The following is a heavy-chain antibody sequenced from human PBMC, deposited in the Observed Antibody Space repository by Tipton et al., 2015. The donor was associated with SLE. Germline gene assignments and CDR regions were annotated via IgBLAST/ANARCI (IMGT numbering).Heavy chain of an antibody. J-gene: IGHJ3*02. CDR2: ISASGSST. Sequence: GSLRLSCAASGFTFSSYSMSWVRQAPGKGLEWLSVISASGSSTYYADSVKGRFTISRDNSKNTLYLEINSLKTEDTAVYYCTRDGMGGAFDIWGQGTMVTVSS. CDR3: TRDGMGGAFDI. D-gene: IGHD3-16*01. CDR1: GFTFSSYS. V-gene: IGHV3-23*01.